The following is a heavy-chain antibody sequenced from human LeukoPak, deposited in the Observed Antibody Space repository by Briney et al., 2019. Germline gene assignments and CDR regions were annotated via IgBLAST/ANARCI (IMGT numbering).Heavy chain of an antibody. V-gene: IGHV3-74*01. D-gene: IGHD5-12*01. J-gene: IGHJ4*02. CDR2: INSDGSST. CDR3: ARDTTDIVATIIDY. CDR1: GFTFSSYW. Sequence: PGGSLRLSCAASGFTFSSYWMHWVRQAPGKGLVWVSRINSDGSSTSYADSVKGRFTISRDNAKNTLYLQMNSLRAEGTALYYCARDTTDIVATIIDYWGQGTLVTVSS.